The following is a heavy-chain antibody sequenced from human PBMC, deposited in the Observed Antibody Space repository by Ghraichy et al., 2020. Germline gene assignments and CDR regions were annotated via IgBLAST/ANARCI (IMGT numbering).Heavy chain of an antibody. D-gene: IGHD3-3*01. CDR1: GGSISSGGYY. J-gene: IGHJ6*02. CDR2: IYYSGST. Sequence: SETLSLTCTVSGGSISSGGYYWSWIRQHPGKGLEWIGYIYYSGSTSYNPSLKSRVTISVDTSKNQFSLKLSSVTAAVTAVYYCARRSGYIVGGMDVWGQGTTVTVSS. V-gene: IGHV4-31*03. CDR3: ARRSGYIVGGMDV.